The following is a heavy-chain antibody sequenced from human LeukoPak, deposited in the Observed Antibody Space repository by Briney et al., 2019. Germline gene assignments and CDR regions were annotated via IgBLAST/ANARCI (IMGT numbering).Heavy chain of an antibody. Sequence: ASVKVSCKAAGGTFSSYAISWVRQAPGQGLEWMGWMNPNSGNTGYAQKFQGRVTMTRNTSISTAYMELSSLRSEDTAVYYCARTVTMVRGVIFDYYYYYYMDVWGKGTTVTISS. CDR3: ARTVTMVRGVIFDYYYYYYMDV. D-gene: IGHD3-10*01. CDR2: MNPNSGNT. V-gene: IGHV1-8*02. J-gene: IGHJ6*03. CDR1: GGTFSSYA.